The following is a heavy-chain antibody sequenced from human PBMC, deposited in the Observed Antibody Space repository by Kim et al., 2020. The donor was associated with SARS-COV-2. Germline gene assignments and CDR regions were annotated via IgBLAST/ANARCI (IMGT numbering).Heavy chain of an antibody. CDR3: ARELSTGYCSGGSCYSDLLY. D-gene: IGHD2-15*01. J-gene: IGHJ4*02. CDR2: ILYDGSNK. V-gene: IGHV3-33*05. CDR1: GFTFSSYG. Sequence: GGSLRLSCAASGFTFSSYGMHWVRQAPGKGLEWVAVILYDGSNKYYADSVKGRFTIHRDNSKNTRYLQMNSLRAEDTAVYYCARELSTGYCSGGSCYSDLLYWGQGTLVTVSS.